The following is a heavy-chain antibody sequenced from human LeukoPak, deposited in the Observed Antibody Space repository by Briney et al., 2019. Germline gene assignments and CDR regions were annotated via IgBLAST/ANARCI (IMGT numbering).Heavy chain of an antibody. J-gene: IGHJ4*02. CDR1: GGSVSSGSYY. V-gene: IGHV4-61*01. CDR3: ARDRRAYSSGWYDY. D-gene: IGHD6-19*01. CDR2: IYYSGST. Sequence: SETLSLTCTVSGGSVSSGSYYWSWIRQPPGKGLEWIGHIYYSGSTNYNLSLKSRVTISVDTSKNQFSLKLSSVTAADTAVYYCARDRRAYSSGWYDYWGQGTLVTVSS.